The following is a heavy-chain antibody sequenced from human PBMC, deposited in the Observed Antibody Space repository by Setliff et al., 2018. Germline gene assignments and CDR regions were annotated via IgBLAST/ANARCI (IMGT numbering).Heavy chain of an antibody. CDR2: MNPNSGNT. V-gene: IGHV1-8*03. Sequence: ASVKISCKASGYTFTSYDINWVRQATGQGLEWMGWMNPNSGNTGYAQKFQGRVTITRNTSISTAYMELSSLRSEDTAVYYCARVKVIVGAPTVIDIANPFQSLPWG. CDR3: ARVKVIVGAPTVIDIANPFQSLP. D-gene: IGHD1-26*01. J-gene: IGHJ5*02. CDR1: GYTFTSYD.